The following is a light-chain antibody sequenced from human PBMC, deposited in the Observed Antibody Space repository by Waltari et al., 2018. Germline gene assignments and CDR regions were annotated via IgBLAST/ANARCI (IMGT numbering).Light chain of an antibody. CDR1: QGITKW. J-gene: IGKJ4*01. CDR2: GAS. CDR3: QQANSFPIT. V-gene: IGKV1-12*01. Sequence: DIQMTQSPSSVSASVGDKVTFTCRASQGITKWLAWYQQKPGRAPKLLISGASTLHSGVSPRFSGSGSGTEFTLTISDLQPEDVAIYYCQQANSFPITFGGGTKVEIK.